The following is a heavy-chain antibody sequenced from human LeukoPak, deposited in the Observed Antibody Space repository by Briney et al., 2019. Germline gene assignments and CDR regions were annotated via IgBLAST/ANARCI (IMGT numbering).Heavy chain of an antibody. Sequence: GGSLRPSCASSGFTFTNAWMSWVRQAPGKGLEWVGRIKRKIEGGTADYAAPVKGRFTISRDDSTSTLLLQMNSLKTEDTAVYYCAAGVGTSDVDYWGQGTLVTVSS. CDR2: IKRKIEGGTA. V-gene: IGHV3-15*01. CDR1: GFTFTNAW. J-gene: IGHJ4*02. D-gene: IGHD1-26*01. CDR3: AAGVGTSDVDY.